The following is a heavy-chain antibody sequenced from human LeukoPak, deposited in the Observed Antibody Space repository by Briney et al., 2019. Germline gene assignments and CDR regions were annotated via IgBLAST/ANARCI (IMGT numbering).Heavy chain of an antibody. CDR2: IKPDGSVT. D-gene: IGHD6-19*01. J-gene: IGHJ3*02. CDR3: ARDYSSGWPPPSAFDI. CDR1: GFTFNTYW. Sequence: GGSLRLSCAASGFTFNTYWMGWVRQTPGRGLDWVAYIKPDGSVTHYVDSVKGRFTISRDNAQNSLFLQMHSLRAEDTAVYYCARDYSSGWPPPSAFDIWAKGQWSPSLQ. V-gene: IGHV3-7*01.